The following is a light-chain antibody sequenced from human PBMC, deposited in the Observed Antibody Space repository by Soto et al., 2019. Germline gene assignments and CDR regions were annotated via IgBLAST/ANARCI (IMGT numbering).Light chain of an antibody. CDR1: QSISIW. V-gene: IGKV1-5*03. Sequence: DSQMTQSPSTLSASVGDRLTITCLASQSISIWLAWYQQKPWKAPKILIYKASSLESGVPSRFSGSGSGTEFTLTISSLQHDDFANYYCQQYSTYNPRTFGQGTKVDIK. J-gene: IGKJ1*01. CDR2: KAS. CDR3: QQYSTYNPRT.